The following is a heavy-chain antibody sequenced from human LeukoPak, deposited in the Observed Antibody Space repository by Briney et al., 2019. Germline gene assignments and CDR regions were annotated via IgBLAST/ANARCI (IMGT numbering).Heavy chain of an antibody. CDR2: IYSGGGT. CDR1: GFTVSSNY. CDR3: ARDQTVPSGDAFDI. Sequence: GRSLRLSCAASGFTVSSNYMSWVRQAPGKGLEWVSVIYSGGGTYYADSVKGRFTISRDNSKNTLYLQMNSLRAEDTAVYYCARDQTVPSGDAFDIWGQGTMVTVSS. V-gene: IGHV3-53*01. J-gene: IGHJ3*02. D-gene: IGHD4-17*01.